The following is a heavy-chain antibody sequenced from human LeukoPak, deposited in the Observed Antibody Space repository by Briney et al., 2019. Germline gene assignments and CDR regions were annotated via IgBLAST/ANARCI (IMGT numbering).Heavy chain of an antibody. Sequence: SETLSLTCSVSGGSISNYFWTWIRQPPGRGLEWIGYIYSSGSTYYNPSLKSRVTISVDTSKNRFSPKLSTVTAADTAVYYCARRPTGDPKFDYWGQGTLVTVSS. CDR3: ARRPTGDPKFDY. CDR1: GGSISNYF. V-gene: IGHV4-59*08. J-gene: IGHJ4*02. CDR2: IYSSGST. D-gene: IGHD7-27*01.